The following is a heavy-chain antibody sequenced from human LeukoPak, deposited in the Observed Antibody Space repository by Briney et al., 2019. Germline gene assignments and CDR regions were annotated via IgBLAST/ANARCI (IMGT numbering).Heavy chain of an antibody. CDR2: IYYSGST. CDR3: ARARRINDAFDI. Sequence: PSETLSLTCTVSGGSISSYYWSWIRQPPGKGLEWIGYIYYSGSTNYNPSLKSRVTISVDTSKNQFSLKLSSVTAADTAVYYCARARRINDAFDIWGQGTMVTVSS. J-gene: IGHJ3*02. V-gene: IGHV4-59*01. CDR1: GGSISSYY.